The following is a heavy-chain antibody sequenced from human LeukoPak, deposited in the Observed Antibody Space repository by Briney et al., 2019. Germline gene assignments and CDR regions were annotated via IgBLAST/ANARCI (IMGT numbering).Heavy chain of an antibody. CDR2: ISSSSSYI. Sequence: GGSLRLSCAASGFTFSSYSMNWVRQAPGKGLEWVSSISSSSSYIYYADSVKGRFTISRDNAKNSLYLQMNSLRAEDTAVYYCARDWDTAMVESGYWGQGTLVTVSS. V-gene: IGHV3-21*01. J-gene: IGHJ4*02. CDR1: GFTFSSYS. D-gene: IGHD5-18*01. CDR3: ARDWDTAMVESGY.